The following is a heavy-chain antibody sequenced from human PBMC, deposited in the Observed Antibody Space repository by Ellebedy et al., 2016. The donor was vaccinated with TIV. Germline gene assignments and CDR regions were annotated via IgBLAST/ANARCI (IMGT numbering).Heavy chain of an antibody. CDR1: GFTFSSYG. J-gene: IGHJ4*02. CDR2: IWYDGSYK. V-gene: IGHV3-33*08. D-gene: IGHD3/OR15-3a*01. CDR3: AREAVRFLHWKLYLDN. Sequence: GESLKISCAASGFTFSSYGMHWVRQAPGKGLEWVAVIWYDGSYKYYADSVKGRFTISRDDSQNTLYLEMNSLTAEDTAVYYCAREAVRFLHWKLYLDNWGPGTLVTVSS.